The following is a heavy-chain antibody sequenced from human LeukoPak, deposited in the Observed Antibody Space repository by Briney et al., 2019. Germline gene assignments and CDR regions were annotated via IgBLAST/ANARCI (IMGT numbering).Heavy chain of an antibody. D-gene: IGHD6-13*01. J-gene: IGHJ4*02. CDR3: AKEYSSSWYAGWFDY. Sequence: SGGSLRLSCAASGFTFRSYAMSWVRQAPGKGLEWVSAISGSGGSTYYADSVKGRFTISRDNSKNTLYLQMNSLRAEDTAVYYCAKEYSSSWYAGWFDYWGQGTLVTVSS. V-gene: IGHV3-23*01. CDR1: GFTFRSYA. CDR2: ISGSGGST.